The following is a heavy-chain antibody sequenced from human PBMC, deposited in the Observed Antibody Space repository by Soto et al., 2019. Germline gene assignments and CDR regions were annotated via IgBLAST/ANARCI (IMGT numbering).Heavy chain of an antibody. D-gene: IGHD2-2*01. CDR2: ISGSGGST. V-gene: IGHV3-23*01. J-gene: IGHJ6*02. CDR1: GFTFSSYA. CDR3: AKRGLNELVVPAAYRYYYYYGMDV. Sequence: GGSLRLSCAASGFTFSSYAMSWVRQAPGKGLEWVSAISGSGGSTYYADSVKGRFTISRDNSKNTLYLQMNSLRAEDTAVYYCAKRGLNELVVPAAYRYYYYYGMDVWGQGTTVTVSS.